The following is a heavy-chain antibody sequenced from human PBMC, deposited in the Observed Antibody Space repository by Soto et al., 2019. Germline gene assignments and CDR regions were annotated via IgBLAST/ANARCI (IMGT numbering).Heavy chain of an antibody. D-gene: IGHD6-13*01. J-gene: IGHJ3*02. V-gene: IGHV3-30*18. Sequence: GGSLRLSCAASGFTFSSYGMHWVRQAPGKGLEWVAVISYDGSNKYYADSVKGRFTISRDNSKNTLYLQMNSLRAEDTAVYYCAKGEQLAGAFVICGERKMVTVS. CDR1: GFTFSSYG. CDR2: ISYDGSNK. CDR3: AKGEQLAGAFVI.